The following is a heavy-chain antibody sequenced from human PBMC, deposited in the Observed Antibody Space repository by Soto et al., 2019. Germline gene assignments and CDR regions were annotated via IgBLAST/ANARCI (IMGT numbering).Heavy chain of an antibody. V-gene: IGHV4-4*07. J-gene: IGHJ5*02. CDR1: GGSITNYY. CDR3: AIDDYKDGGNNWFDP. Sequence: QVQLQQSGPGLVKASETLSLTCTVSGGSITNYYWSWIRQPAGKGLEWIGRMYTKERTNYNLSFQSPVTMSVYTSKNQFSLKLNAVTAADTAVYYCAIDDYKDGGNNWFDPWGQGTLVTVSS. CDR2: MYTKERT. D-gene: IGHD3-16*01.